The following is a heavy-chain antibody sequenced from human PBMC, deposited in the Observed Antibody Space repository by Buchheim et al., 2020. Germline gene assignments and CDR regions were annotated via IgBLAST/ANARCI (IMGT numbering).Heavy chain of an antibody. CDR2: ISYDGSNK. CDR1: GFTFSSYA. V-gene: IGHV3-30-3*01. CDR3: ARDGFGVVIGEGRYFDY. J-gene: IGHJ4*02. Sequence: QVQLVESGGGVVQPGRSLRLSCAASGFTFSSYAMHWVRQAPGKGLEWVAVISYDGSNKYYADSVKGRFTISRDNSKNTLYLQMNSLRAEDTAVYYCARDGFGVVIGEGRYFDYWGQGTL. D-gene: IGHD3-3*01.